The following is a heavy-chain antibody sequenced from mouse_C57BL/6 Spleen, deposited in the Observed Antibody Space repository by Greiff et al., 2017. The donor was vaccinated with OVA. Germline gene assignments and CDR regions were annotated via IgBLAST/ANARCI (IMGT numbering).Heavy chain of an antibody. V-gene: IGHV1-84*01. CDR1: GYTFTDYY. CDR2: LYPGSGNT. Sequence: QVQLKESGPELVKPGASVKISCKASGYTFTDYYINWVKQRPGQGLEWIGWLYPGSGNTKYNEKFKGKATLTVDTSSSTAYMQLSSLTSEDSAVSFCATITVVATGESMDYWGQGTSVTVSS. D-gene: IGHD1-1*01. J-gene: IGHJ4*01. CDR3: ATITVVATGESMDY.